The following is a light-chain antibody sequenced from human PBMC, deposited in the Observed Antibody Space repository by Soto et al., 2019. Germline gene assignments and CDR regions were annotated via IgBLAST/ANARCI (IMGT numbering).Light chain of an antibody. CDR1: QYINTG. CDR3: HQRQSWPRT. V-gene: IGKV3-11*01. CDR2: QTS. Sequence: EIVLTQSPATLSLSPVERATLAGMASQYINTGLAWYQHRPGQAPRLIIYQTSIRAAGIPARFSASGSGKDFTLTISDVQPEDFALYYCHQRQSWPRTLGQGTKVDI. J-gene: IGKJ1*01.